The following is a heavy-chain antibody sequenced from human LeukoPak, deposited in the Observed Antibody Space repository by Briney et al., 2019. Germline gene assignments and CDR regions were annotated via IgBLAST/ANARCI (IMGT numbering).Heavy chain of an antibody. CDR3: ARWVTVAGSEYYFDY. Sequence: PSETLSLTCTVSGGSISSTSYYWGWIRQPPGKGLEWIGSIFYSGSIYYNPSLKSRVTMSVNTSKNHFSLKLSSVTAADTAVYYCARWVTVAGSEYYFDYWGQGTLVTVSS. J-gene: IGHJ4*02. D-gene: IGHD6-19*01. V-gene: IGHV4-39*07. CDR1: GGSISSTSYY. CDR2: IFYSGSI.